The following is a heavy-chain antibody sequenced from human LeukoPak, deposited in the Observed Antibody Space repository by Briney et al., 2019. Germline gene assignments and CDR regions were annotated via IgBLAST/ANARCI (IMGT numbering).Heavy chain of an antibody. D-gene: IGHD6-13*01. V-gene: IGHV4-59*04. CDR2: IHNGGNA. J-gene: IGHJ4*02. CDR1: GGSISRYY. CDR3: ASGYSTTLDF. Sequence: SETLSLTSNVSGGSISRYYWAWIRQPPGMGLESIGKIHNGGNAYYTPSLKSRVTLSMDASRNQVSLRLSSVTAADTAVYYCASGYSTTLDFWGQGTLVTVSS.